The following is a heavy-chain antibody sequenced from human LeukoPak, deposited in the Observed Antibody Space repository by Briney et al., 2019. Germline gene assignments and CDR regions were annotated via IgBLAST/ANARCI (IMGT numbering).Heavy chain of an antibody. Sequence: PGGSLRLSCAASGFTFSSYEMNWVRQAPGKGLEWVSYISSSGSTIYYADSVKGRFTISRDNAKNSLYLQMNSLRAEDTAVYYCARDSAVGSGQQLVLDASDIWGQGTMVTVSS. V-gene: IGHV3-48*03. D-gene: IGHD6-13*01. CDR2: ISSSGSTI. J-gene: IGHJ3*02. CDR1: GFTFSSYE. CDR3: ARDSAVGSGQQLVLDASDI.